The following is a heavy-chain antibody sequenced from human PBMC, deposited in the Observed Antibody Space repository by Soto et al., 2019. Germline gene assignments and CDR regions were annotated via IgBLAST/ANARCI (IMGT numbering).Heavy chain of an antibody. Sequence: SETLSLTCTVSGGSISSGDYYWSWIRQPPGKGLEWIGYIYHSGSTYYNPSLKSRVTISVDTSKNQFSLKLSSVTAADTAVYYCAREYSSGWHMSPSWFDPWGQGTLVTVSS. D-gene: IGHD6-19*01. CDR2: IYHSGST. CDR1: GGSISSGDYY. J-gene: IGHJ5*02. V-gene: IGHV4-30-4*01. CDR3: AREYSSGWHMSPSWFDP.